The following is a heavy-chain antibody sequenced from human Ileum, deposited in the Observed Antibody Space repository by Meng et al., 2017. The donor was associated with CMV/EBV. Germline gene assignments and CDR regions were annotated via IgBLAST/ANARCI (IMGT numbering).Heavy chain of an antibody. V-gene: IGHV1-2*02. J-gene: IGHJ6*02. Sequence: HWVRQTPGQGLEWMGSIYPENGVTKYAQKFQGRVTMTRDTSITTAYMEVSSLRSDDTAVYFCARSNQRVWEKFWSGYHASGKMDVWGQGTTVTVSS. CDR3: ARSNQRVWEKFWSGYHASGKMDV. CDR2: IYPENGVT. D-gene: IGHD3-3*01.